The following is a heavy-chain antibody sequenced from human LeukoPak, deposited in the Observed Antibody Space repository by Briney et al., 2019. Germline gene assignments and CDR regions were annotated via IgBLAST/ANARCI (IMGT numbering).Heavy chain of an antibody. J-gene: IGHJ4*02. D-gene: IGHD6-19*01. V-gene: IGHV1-69*13. CDR2: IIPIFGTA. Sequence: SVTNSCKASPGTSTSYTISWERQPPAHGLKILGAIIPIFGTASFAQKYQGRVTITADESTSTAYMELSSLRSEDTAVHSRASDSSRWYRVFDYWGPGTLVTLFS. CDR1: PGTSTSYT. CDR3: ASDSSRWYRVFDY.